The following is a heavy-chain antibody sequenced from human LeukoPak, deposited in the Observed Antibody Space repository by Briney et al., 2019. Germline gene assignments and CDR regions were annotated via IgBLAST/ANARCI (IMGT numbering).Heavy chain of an antibody. CDR3: ARGFYGDYFGLKY. D-gene: IGHD4-17*01. V-gene: IGHV4-34*01. CDR2: INHSGST. Sequence: SETLSLTCAVYGGSFSGYYWSWIRQPPGKGLEWIGEINHSGSTNYNPSLKSRVTISVDTSKNQFSLKLSSVTAAGTAVYYCARGFYGDYFGLKYWGQGTLVTVSS. J-gene: IGHJ4*02. CDR1: GGSFSGYY.